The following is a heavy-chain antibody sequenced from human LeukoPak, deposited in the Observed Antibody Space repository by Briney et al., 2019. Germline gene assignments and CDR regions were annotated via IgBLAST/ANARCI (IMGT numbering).Heavy chain of an antibody. J-gene: IGHJ4*02. Sequence: GGSLRLSCAASGFTFSSYSMNWVRQAPGKGLEWLSYTTSNSDSINYADSVKGRFTISRDNVQNSLYLQMNSLRAEDTAVYYCARDINWGFDYWGQGTLVTVSS. CDR2: TTSNSDSI. CDR3: ARDINWGFDY. CDR1: GFTFSSYS. V-gene: IGHV3-48*01. D-gene: IGHD7-27*01.